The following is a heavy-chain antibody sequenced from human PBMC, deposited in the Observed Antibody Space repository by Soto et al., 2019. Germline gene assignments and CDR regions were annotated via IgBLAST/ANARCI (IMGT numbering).Heavy chain of an antibody. CDR1: GYTFTSYA. D-gene: IGHD2-15*01. V-gene: IGHV1-3*05. CDR2: INAGNGNT. Sequence: QVQLVQSGAEEKKPGASVKVSCKASGYTFTSYAMHWVRQAPGQRLEWMGWINAGNGNTKYSQKFQGRVTITRDTSASTAYSGLVILRYEDPAVYYCAPGTVVTHFDYWGQGTLVTVSS. CDR3: APGTVVTHFDY. J-gene: IGHJ4*02.